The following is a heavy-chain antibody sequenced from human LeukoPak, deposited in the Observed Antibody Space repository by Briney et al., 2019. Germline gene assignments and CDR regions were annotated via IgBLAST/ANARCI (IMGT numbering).Heavy chain of an antibody. CDR3: TREKYYYGSGSSDY. CDR2: IRSKAYGGAT. V-gene: IGHV3-49*04. D-gene: IGHD3-10*01. J-gene: IGHJ4*02. Sequence: GGSLRLSCTASGFTFGDYAMSWVRQAPGKGLEWVGFIRSKAYGGATEYVASVKGRFTISRDDSKSIAYLQMNSLKTEDTAVYYCTREKYYYGSGSSDYWGQGTLVTVSS. CDR1: GFTFGDYA.